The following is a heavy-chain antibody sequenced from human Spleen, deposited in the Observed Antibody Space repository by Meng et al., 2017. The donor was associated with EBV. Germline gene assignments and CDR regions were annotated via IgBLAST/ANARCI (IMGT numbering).Heavy chain of an antibody. Sequence: QGEVVQSGAEVKNPGALVTVSCKASGYSFTAYYMHRVRQAPGQGLEWMGLINPSGGSTRYAQKFQGRVAMTRDTSTSTVYMELSSLRSEDTAVYYCATDILTGYYIFEHWGQGTLVTVSS. D-gene: IGHD3-9*01. CDR1: GYSFTAYY. CDR2: INPSGGST. CDR3: ATDILTGYYIFEH. J-gene: IGHJ4*02. V-gene: IGHV1-46*01.